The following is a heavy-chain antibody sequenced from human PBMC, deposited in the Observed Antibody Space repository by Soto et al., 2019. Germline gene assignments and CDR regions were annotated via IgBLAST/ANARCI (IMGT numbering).Heavy chain of an antibody. CDR2: IGTAGDT. V-gene: IGHV3-13*01. CDR1: GFTFSSYD. J-gene: IGHJ4*02. D-gene: IGHD3-22*01. Sequence: EVQLVESGGGLVQPGGSLRLSCAASGFTFSSYDMHWVRQATGKGLEWVSAIGTAGDTYYPGSVKGRFTISRENAKNSLYLQMNSLRAEDMHVYYSARGTHYFYSSGYYYWGQGTLVTAYS. CDR3: ARGTHYFYSSGYYY.